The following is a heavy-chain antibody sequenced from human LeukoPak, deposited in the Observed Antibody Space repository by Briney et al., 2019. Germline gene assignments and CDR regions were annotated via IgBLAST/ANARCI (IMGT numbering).Heavy chain of an antibody. V-gene: IGHV3-23*01. CDR1: GFTFSSYA. J-gene: IGHJ4*02. D-gene: IGHD1-26*01. CDR3: ARVGATTLVLDY. Sequence: PGGSLRLSCAASGFTFSSYAMSWVRQAPGKGLEWVSAISGSGGSTYYADSVKGRFTISRDNAKNSLYLQMNSLRAEDTAVYYCARVGATTLVLDYWGQGTLVTVSS. CDR2: ISGSGGST.